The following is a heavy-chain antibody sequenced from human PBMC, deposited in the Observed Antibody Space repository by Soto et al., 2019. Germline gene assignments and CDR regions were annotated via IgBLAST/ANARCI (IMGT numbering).Heavy chain of an antibody. J-gene: IGHJ4*02. CDR2: INPSGGAR. CDR1: GYSFISHY. Sequence: GASVKVSCKASGYSFISHYMHWVRQAPGQGLEWMGIINPSGGARTYAQNFQGRVTMTRDTSTSTVYMELSSLRSEDTAVYYCARGLIYDSSGYYFDYWGQGTLVTAPQ. V-gene: IGHV1-46*01. CDR3: ARGLIYDSSGYYFDY. D-gene: IGHD3-22*01.